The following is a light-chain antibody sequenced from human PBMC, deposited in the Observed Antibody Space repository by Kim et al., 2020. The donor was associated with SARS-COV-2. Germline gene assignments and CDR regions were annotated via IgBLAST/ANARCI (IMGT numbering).Light chain of an antibody. J-gene: IGLJ2*01. CDR3: QSYDTTNRIV. V-gene: IGLV6-57*03. CDR2: ENS. CDR1: SASIATNY. Sequence: NFILTQPHSVSESPGKTVILSCTRSSASIATNYVQGYQQRPGSAPTTVIYENSQRPSGVPARFSGSIDISSSSASHTIPGLKTEDEANYYCQSYDTTNRIVYGGGTQLAVL.